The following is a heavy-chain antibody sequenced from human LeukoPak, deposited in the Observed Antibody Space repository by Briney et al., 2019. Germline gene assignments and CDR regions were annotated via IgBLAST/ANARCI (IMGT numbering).Heavy chain of an antibody. CDR2: INKDGNNR. V-gene: IGHV3-74*01. Sequence: PGGSLRLSCSASGFTFSSSWMHWVRQAPGKGLVWVSRINKDGNNRNYADPVKGRFTISRDNAKNALYLQMDNLRAEDAAVYYCARPQDGYNGFDCWGQGTLVTVSS. CDR1: GFTFSSSW. CDR3: ARPQDGYNGFDC. J-gene: IGHJ4*02. D-gene: IGHD5-24*01.